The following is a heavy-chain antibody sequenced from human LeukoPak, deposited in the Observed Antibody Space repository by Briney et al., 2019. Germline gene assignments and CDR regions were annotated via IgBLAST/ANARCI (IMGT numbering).Heavy chain of an antibody. Sequence: SETLSLTCSVSGGSISSYYWSWIRQSAGKGLEWIGRIYPTGSTDYNPSLKSRVTISVDTSKNQFSLKLSSVTAADTAVYYCARVSSPGYYDFWSGYFTLFDYWGQGTLVTVSS. D-gene: IGHD3-3*01. CDR1: GGSISSYY. J-gene: IGHJ4*02. CDR2: IYPTGST. CDR3: ARVSSPGYYDFWSGYFTLFDY. V-gene: IGHV4-4*07.